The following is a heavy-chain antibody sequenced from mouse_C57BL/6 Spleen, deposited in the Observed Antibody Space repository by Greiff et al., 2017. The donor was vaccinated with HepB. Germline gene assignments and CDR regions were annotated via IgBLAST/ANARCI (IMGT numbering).Heavy chain of an antibody. CDR1: GYTFTDYE. V-gene: IGHV1-15*01. J-gene: IGHJ2*01. Sequence: VKLQESGAELVRPGASVTLSCKASGYTFTDYEMHWVKQTPVHGLEWIGAIDPETGGTAYNQKFKGKAILTADKSSSTAYMELRSLTSEDSAVYYCTSKRGVFDYWGQGTTLTVSS. CDR2: IDPETGGT. CDR3: TSKRGVFDY.